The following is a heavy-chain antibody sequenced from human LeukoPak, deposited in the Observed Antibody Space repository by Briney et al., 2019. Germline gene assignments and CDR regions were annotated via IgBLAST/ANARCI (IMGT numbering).Heavy chain of an antibody. CDR3: TRDRGAYNLYDY. D-gene: IGHD1-1*01. V-gene: IGHV3-49*03. CDR1: GFTFGDYA. J-gene: IGHJ4*02. CDR2: IRSKAYGETA. Sequence: PGGSLRLSCTASGFTFGDYAMSWIRQAPGKGLEWVGSIRSKAYGETADHAASVKGRFTISRDDSKAIAYLQMNSLKTEDTAVYHCTRDRGAYNLYDYWGQGTLVTVSS.